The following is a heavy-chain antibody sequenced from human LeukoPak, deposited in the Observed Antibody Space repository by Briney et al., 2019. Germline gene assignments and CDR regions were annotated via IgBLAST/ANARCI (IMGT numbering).Heavy chain of an antibody. J-gene: IGHJ6*02. CDR2: INAGNGNT. CDR1: GYTFTSYA. V-gene: IGHV1-3*01. Sequence: ASVKVSCKASGYTFTSYAMHWVRQAPGQRLEWMGWINAGNGNTKYSQNFQGRVTVTSDTSAATAYVELNSLTSEDTAVYYCARERWHCRVNCYSVYYYALDVWGQGTMVTVSS. D-gene: IGHD2-15*01. CDR3: ARERWHCRVNCYSVYYYALDV.